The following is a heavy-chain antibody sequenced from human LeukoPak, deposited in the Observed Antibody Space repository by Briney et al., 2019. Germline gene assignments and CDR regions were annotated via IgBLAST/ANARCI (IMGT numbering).Heavy chain of an antibody. CDR2: IYYSGST. CDR3: ARGPYYDILTGYYKGGEYFQH. CDR1: GGSISSYY. V-gene: IGHV4-59*01. Sequence: SETLSLTCTVSGGSISSYYWSWIRLPPGKGLEWIGYIYYSGSTNYNPSLKSRVTIAVDTSKNQFSLKLSSVTAADTAVYYCARGPYYDILTGYYKGGEYFQHWGQGTLVSVSS. J-gene: IGHJ1*01. D-gene: IGHD3-9*01.